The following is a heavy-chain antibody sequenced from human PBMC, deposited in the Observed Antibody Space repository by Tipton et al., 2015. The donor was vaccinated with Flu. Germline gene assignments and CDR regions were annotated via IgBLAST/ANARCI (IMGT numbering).Heavy chain of an antibody. V-gene: IGHV1-8*01. J-gene: IGHJ4*02. CDR2: MNPNIGNT. CDR1: GYTFTSYD. D-gene: IGHD6-19*01. Sequence: QLVQSGAEVKKPGASVKVSCRASGYTFTSYDINWVRQATGQGLEWMGWMNPNIGNTGFAQKFQGRVTLTRETSISTAYMELSSLQSEDTTVYYCAGGRGGMVYSSGWYGGDYWGQGTLVTVSS. CDR3: AGGRGGMVYSSGWYGGDY.